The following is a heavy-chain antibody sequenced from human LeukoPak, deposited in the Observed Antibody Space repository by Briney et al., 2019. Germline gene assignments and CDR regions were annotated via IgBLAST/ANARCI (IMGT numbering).Heavy chain of an antibody. CDR3: AVEEGSYDFWSYARGYGFDP. CDR1: GGSISSGGYS. J-gene: IGHJ5*02. D-gene: IGHD3-3*01. CDR2: IYHSGST. V-gene: IGHV4-30-2*01. Sequence: SETLSLTCAVSGGSISSGGYSWSWIRQPPGKGLEWIGYIYHSGSTYYNPSLKSRITISVDRSKNQFSLKLSSVTAADTAVYYCAVEEGSYDFWSYARGYGFDPWGQGTLVTVSS.